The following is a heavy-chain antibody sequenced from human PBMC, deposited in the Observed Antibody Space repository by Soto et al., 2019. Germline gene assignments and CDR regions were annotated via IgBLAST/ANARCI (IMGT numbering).Heavy chain of an antibody. CDR3: AKMRGTYYGMNV. D-gene: IGHD3-16*01. Sequence: GGSLRLSCAASGFTVSSNYMSWVRQAPGKGLEWVSVIYSGGSTYYADSVKGRFTISRDNSKSTLFLQMNSLRAEDTAIYYCAKMRGTYYGMNVWGQGTTVTVSS. CDR2: IYSGGST. CDR1: GFTVSSNY. V-gene: IGHV3-66*01. J-gene: IGHJ6*02.